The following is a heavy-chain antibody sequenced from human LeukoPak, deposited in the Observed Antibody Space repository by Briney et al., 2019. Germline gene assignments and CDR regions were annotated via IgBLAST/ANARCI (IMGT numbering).Heavy chain of an antibody. CDR1: GFTFSSYS. J-gene: IGHJ4*02. D-gene: IGHD1-20*01. CDR3: AAAYNWNAGSFDY. V-gene: IGHV3-21*01. CDR2: ISSSSSYI. Sequence: GGSLRLSCAASGFTFSSYSMNWVRQAPGKGLEWVSFISSSSSYIYYADSVKARFTISRDNSKNSLYLQMNSLRAEDTAVYYCAAAYNWNAGSFDYWGQGTLVTVSS.